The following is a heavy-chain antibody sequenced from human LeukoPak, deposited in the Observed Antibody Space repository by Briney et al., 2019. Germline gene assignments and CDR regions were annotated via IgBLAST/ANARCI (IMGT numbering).Heavy chain of an antibody. CDR1: GYTLTSYR. Sequence: ASVKVSCKASGYTLTSYRISWVRQAPGQWLEWMGLISAYNGYTNYAQKLQVTVSMTTDTSTWTAYMELRSLRSDDTAVYFCARARGPLGLDPWGEGTLVTVSS. J-gene: IGHJ5*02. D-gene: IGHD3-10*01. V-gene: IGHV1-18*01. CDR3: ARARGPLGLDP. CDR2: ISAYNGYT.